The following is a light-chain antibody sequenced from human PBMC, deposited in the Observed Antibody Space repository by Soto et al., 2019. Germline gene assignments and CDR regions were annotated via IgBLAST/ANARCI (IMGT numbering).Light chain of an antibody. CDR2: AAS. Sequence: DIQMTQSPSSLSASVGDRVTITCRASQSIGINLNWYQKKPGKAPKLLIHAASTLQSGAPSTYSGSGYGTDFDLTISSLQPEDIATYYCHQTFANPCTFAHGTKVEIK. J-gene: IGKJ1*01. CDR3: HQTFANPCT. CDR1: QSIGIN. V-gene: IGKV1-39*01.